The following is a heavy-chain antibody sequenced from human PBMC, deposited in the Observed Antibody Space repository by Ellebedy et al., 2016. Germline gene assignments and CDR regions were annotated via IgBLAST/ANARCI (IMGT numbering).Heavy chain of an antibody. CDR1: GFTFSDYY. CDR3: ARSRAAGTPDAFDI. CDR2: ISSSSSYT. D-gene: IGHD6-13*01. J-gene: IGHJ3*02. Sequence: GGSLRLXXAASGFTFSDYYMSWIRQAPGKGLEWVSYISSSSSYTNYADSVKGRFTISRDNAKNSLYLQMNSLRAEDTAVYYCARSRAAGTPDAFDIWGQGTMVTVSS. V-gene: IGHV3-11*03.